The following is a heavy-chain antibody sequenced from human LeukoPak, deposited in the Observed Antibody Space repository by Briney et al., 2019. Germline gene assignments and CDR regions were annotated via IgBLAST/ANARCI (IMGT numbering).Heavy chain of an antibody. J-gene: IGHJ4*02. CDR2: ISSSSSYI. D-gene: IGHD6-19*01. CDR3: ARSIAVAGYDYFDY. Sequence: GGSLRLSCAASEFTVSSYSMNWVRQAPGKGLEWVSSISSSSSYIYYADSVKGRFTISRDNAKNSLYLQMNSLRAEDTAVYYCARSIAVAGYDYFDYWGQGTLVTVSS. V-gene: IGHV3-21*01. CDR1: EFTVSSYS.